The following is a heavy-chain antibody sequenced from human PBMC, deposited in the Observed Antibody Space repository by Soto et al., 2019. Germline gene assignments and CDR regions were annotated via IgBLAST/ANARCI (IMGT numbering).Heavy chain of an antibody. CDR2: IYYSGST. V-gene: IGHV4-39*01. Sequence: SETLSLTCTVSGGSISSSSYYWGWIRQPPGKGLEWIGSIYYSGSTYYNPSLKSRVTISVDTSKNQFSLKLSSVTAADTAVYYCARDIVVVVAATGPYNWFDPWGQGTLVTVSS. CDR1: GGSISSSSYY. CDR3: ARDIVVVVAATGPYNWFDP. J-gene: IGHJ5*02. D-gene: IGHD2-15*01.